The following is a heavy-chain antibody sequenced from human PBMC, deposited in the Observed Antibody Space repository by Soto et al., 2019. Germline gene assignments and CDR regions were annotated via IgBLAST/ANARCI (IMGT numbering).Heavy chain of an antibody. Sequence: QVQLVQSGAEVKKPGASVKVSCKASGYTFTSYDINWVRQATGQGLEWMGWMNPNSGNTGYAQKFQGRVTMTRNTXXSTAYMELSSLRSEDTAVYYCARGRYSSGWKRFDPWGQGTLVTVSS. CDR1: GYTFTSYD. CDR3: ARGRYSSGWKRFDP. V-gene: IGHV1-8*01. D-gene: IGHD6-19*01. J-gene: IGHJ5*02. CDR2: MNPNSGNT.